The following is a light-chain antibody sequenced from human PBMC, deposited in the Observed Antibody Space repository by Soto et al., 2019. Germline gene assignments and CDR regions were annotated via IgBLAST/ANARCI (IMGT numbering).Light chain of an antibody. CDR1: QSVSSSS. CDR3: QQDYNLPWT. V-gene: IGKV3D-7*01. J-gene: IGKJ1*01. CDR2: GAS. Sequence: PGDRVTLSCRASQSVSSSSLTWYQQKPGQAPRLLIYGASTRATSIPARFSGSGSGTDFTLTISSLQPEDFAVYYCQQDYNLPWTFGQGTKVEIK.